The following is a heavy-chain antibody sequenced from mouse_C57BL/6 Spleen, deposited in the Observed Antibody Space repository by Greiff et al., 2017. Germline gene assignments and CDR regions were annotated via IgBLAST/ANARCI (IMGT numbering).Heavy chain of an antibody. CDR3: AKYDYDVPY. CDR1: GYAFSSSW. Sequence: VKVVESGPELVKPGASVKISCKASGYAFSSSWMNWVKQRPGKGLEWIGRIYPGDGDTNYNGKFKGKATLTADKSSSTAYMQLSSLTSEDSAVYFCAKYDYDVPYWGQGTLVTVSA. D-gene: IGHD2-4*01. J-gene: IGHJ3*01. V-gene: IGHV1-82*01. CDR2: IYPGDGDT.